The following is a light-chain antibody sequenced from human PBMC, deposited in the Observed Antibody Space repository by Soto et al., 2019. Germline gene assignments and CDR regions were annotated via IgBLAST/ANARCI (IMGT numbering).Light chain of an antibody. J-gene: IGKJ1*01. CDR1: HNIERW. CDR3: QQYTSYPWT. V-gene: IGKV1-5*01. CDR2: DAS. Sequence: IQMTQSPSTLSASVGDRVTITCRASHNIERWMAWYQQKPGKAPSLLIFDASTLHSGVPSRFSGSGSGTDFTLTVSSLQPDDFATYYCQQYTSYPWTFGQGTKVEIK.